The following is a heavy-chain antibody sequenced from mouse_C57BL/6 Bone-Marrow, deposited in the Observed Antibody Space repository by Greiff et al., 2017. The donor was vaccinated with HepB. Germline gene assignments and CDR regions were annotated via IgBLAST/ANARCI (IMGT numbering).Heavy chain of an antibody. CDR1: GYSITSGYD. J-gene: IGHJ1*03. V-gene: IGHV3-1*01. D-gene: IGHD1-1*01. Sequence: EVQGVESGPGMVKPSQSLSLTCTVTGYSITSGYDWHWIRHFPGNKLEWMGYISYSGSTNYNPSLKSRISITHDTSKNHFFLKLNSVTTEDTATYYCARASTVVANFDVWGTGTTVTVSS. CDR2: ISYSGST. CDR3: ARASTVVANFDV.